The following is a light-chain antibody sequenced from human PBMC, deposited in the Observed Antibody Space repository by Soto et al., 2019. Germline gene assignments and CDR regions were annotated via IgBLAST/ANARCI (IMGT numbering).Light chain of an antibody. J-gene: IGKJ5*01. V-gene: IGKV2D-29*02. CDR2: EVS. Sequence: DVVITQTPLSLSVAPGQPASISCKSKQSLLHITGETFLFWYLQKPGQSPQLLIYEVSTRVSGVPDRFSGSGSGTDFTLEISRVETDDVGIYYCMQSTQLPPTFGQGTRLE. CDR1: QSLLHITGETF. CDR3: MQSTQLPPT.